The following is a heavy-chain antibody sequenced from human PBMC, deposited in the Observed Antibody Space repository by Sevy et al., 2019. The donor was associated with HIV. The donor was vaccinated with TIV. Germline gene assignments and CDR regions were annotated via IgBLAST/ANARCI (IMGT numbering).Heavy chain of an antibody. CDR2: INPDSRGP. Sequence: GSVKVSCKASGYTFTGYYMHWVRQAPGQGLQWRGWINPDSRGPNYAPKFQGRVTLTRDTSISTAYMELSTLKSDDTAVYYCVRDDRDGYFEYWGQGTLVYVSS. J-gene: IGHJ4*02. CDR3: VRDDRDGYFEY. V-gene: IGHV1-2*02. CDR1: GYTFTGYY.